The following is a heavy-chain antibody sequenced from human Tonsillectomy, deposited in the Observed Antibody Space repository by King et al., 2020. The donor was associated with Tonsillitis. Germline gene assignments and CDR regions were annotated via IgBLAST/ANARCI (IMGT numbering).Heavy chain of an antibody. Sequence: QLVQSGAEVKKPGASVKVSCKASGYTFTSYDINWVRQATGQGLEWMGWMNPNSGNTGDAQNFKGIVTRTRNTSISTAYMELSSLRSEDTAVYYCARGITMVRGAPHFGYWGQGTLVTVSS. CDR3: ARGITMVRGAPHFGY. CDR2: MNPNSGNT. D-gene: IGHD3-10*01. CDR1: GYTFTSYD. J-gene: IGHJ4*02. V-gene: IGHV1-8*01.